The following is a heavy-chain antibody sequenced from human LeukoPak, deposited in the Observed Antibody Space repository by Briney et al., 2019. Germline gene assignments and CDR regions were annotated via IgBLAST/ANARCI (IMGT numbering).Heavy chain of an antibody. J-gene: IGHJ5*02. V-gene: IGHV1-8*01. CDR2: MNPNSGNT. Sequence: GASVKVSCKASGYTFTSYDINCVRQATGQGVEWMGWMNPNSGNTGYAQKFQGRVTMTRNTSISTAYMELSSLRSEDTAVYYCARGDYDFWSGYYLPAPWGQGTLVTVSS. CDR3: ARGDYDFWSGYYLPAP. CDR1: GYTFTSYD. D-gene: IGHD3-3*01.